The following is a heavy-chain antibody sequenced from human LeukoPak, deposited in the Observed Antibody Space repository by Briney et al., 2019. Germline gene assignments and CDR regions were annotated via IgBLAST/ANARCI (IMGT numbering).Heavy chain of an antibody. D-gene: IGHD3-22*01. V-gene: IGHV3-23*01. J-gene: IGHJ3*02. CDR2: ISGNGGST. CDR1: GFTFSSYA. CDR3: AREDYYDSSGYYAFDI. Sequence: GGSLRLSCAVSGFTFSSYAMSWVRQAPGKGLEWVSVISGNGGSTYHADSVKGRFTISRDNSKNTLYLQMNSLRAEDTAVYYCAREDYYDSSGYYAFDIWGQGTMVTVSS.